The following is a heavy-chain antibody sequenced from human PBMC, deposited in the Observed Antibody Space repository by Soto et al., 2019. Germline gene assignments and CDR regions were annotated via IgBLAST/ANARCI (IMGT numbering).Heavy chain of an antibody. CDR3: ASHYDSSGYYYRGLDY. D-gene: IGHD3-22*01. Sequence: QVQLVQSGAEVKKPGSSVKVSCKASGGTFSSYAISWVRQAPGQGLEWMGGIIRIFGTADYAQKFQGRVTITADESTSTAYMALSSLRYEDTAVYYCASHYDSSGYYYRGLDYWGQGTLVTVCS. CDR1: GGTFSSYA. CDR2: IIRIFGTA. V-gene: IGHV1-69*12. J-gene: IGHJ4*02.